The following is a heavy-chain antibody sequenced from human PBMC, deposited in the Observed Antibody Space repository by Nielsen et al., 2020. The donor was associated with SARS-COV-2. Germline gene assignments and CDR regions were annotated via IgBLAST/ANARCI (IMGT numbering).Heavy chain of an antibody. CDR2: IYTTGST. Sequence: GSLRLSCNVSGASISSSYWNWIRQTPGKGLEWIGVIYTTGSTNSNPSLKSRVTISVDTSMSHFSLKLTSVTAADTAVYYCARDRRDLVPDYYLDQSFYGLDVWGQGTTVTVSS. CDR3: ARDRRDLVPDYYLDQSFYGLDV. CDR1: GASISSSY. V-gene: IGHV4-59*01. J-gene: IGHJ6*02. D-gene: IGHD3-9*01.